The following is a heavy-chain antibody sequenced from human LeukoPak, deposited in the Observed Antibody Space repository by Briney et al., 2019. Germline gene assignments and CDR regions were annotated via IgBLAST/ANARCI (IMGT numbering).Heavy chain of an antibody. J-gene: IGHJ4*02. D-gene: IGHD3-9*01. Sequence: PGGSLRLSCAASGFTFSDYYMSWIRQAPGKGLEWVSYISSSGSTIYYADSVKGRFTISRDNAKNSLYLQMNSLRAEDTAVYYCARDGPTRLRYFDWSLRRAIDYRGQGTLVTVSS. CDR3: ARDGPTRLRYFDWSLRRAIDY. CDR2: ISSSGSTI. CDR1: GFTFSDYY. V-gene: IGHV3-11*01.